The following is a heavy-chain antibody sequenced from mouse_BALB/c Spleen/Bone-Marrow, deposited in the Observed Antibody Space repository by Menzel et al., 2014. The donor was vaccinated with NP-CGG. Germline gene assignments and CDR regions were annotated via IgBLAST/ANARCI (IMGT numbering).Heavy chain of an antibody. Sequence: QVQLKQSGAELAKPGASVKMSCKASGYTFTSYWMHWVKQRPGQGLEWIGYINPSTGYTEYNQKFKDKATLTADKSSSTAYIQLSSLTSEDSAVYYCARERYAGYYFDYWGQGTTLTVSS. CDR2: INPSTGYT. CDR3: ARERYAGYYFDY. V-gene: IGHV1-7*01. CDR1: GYTFTSYW. D-gene: IGHD2-3*01. J-gene: IGHJ2*01.